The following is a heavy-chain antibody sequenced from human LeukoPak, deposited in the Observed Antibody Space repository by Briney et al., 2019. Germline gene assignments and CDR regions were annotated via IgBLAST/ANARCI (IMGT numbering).Heavy chain of an antibody. CDR1: GYTFTSYY. V-gene: IGHV1-46*01. D-gene: IGHD3-10*01. J-gene: IGHJ4*02. CDR2: INPSGGST. CDR3: ARDYYGSGSYYEPFDY. Sequence: ASVKVSCTASGYTFTSYYMHWVRQAPGQGLEWMGIINPSGGSTSYAQKFQGRVTMTRDTSTSTVYMELSSLRSEDTAVYYCARDYYGSGSYYEPFDYWGQGTLVTVSS.